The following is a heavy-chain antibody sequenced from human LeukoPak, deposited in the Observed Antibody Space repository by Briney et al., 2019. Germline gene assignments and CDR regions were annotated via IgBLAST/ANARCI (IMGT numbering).Heavy chain of an antibody. CDR3: VTHGLYSSGWYSDY. CDR2: IYSGGST. D-gene: IGHD6-19*01. CDR1: GFTVSSNY. Sequence: GGSLRLSCAASGFTVSSNYMSWVRQAPGKGLEWVSVIYSGGSTYYADSVKGRFTISRDNSKNTLYLQMNSLRAEDTAVYYCVTHGLYSSGWYSDYWGQGTLVTVST. V-gene: IGHV3-53*01. J-gene: IGHJ4*02.